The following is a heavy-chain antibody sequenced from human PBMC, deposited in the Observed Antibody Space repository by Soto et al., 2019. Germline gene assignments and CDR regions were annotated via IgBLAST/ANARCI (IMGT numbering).Heavy chain of an antibody. J-gene: IGHJ5*02. Sequence: ASVKVSCKASGYTFTSYGISWVRQAPGQGLEWMGWISAYNGNTNYAQKLQGRVTMTTDTSTSTAYMELRSLRSDDTAVYYCARDALLWFGEPLGWFDPWGQGTLVTVSS. D-gene: IGHD3-10*01. CDR3: ARDALLWFGEPLGWFDP. CDR1: GYTFTSYG. V-gene: IGHV1-18*01. CDR2: ISAYNGNT.